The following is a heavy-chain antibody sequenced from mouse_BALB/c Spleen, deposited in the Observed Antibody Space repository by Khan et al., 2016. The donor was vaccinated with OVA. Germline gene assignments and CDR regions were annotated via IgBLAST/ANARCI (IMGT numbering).Heavy chain of an antibody. J-gene: IGHJ2*01. D-gene: IGHD1-1*01. CDR1: GYTFSDYW. CDR2: ILPGSGSR. V-gene: IGHV1-9*01. CDR3: ARVNDGSRDYFDY. Sequence: QVQLKESGAELMKPGASVKISCKATGYTFSDYWLEWVKQRPGHGLEWIGEILPGSGSRNYNEKFKGKATFTADISSKTTYMQLSSLTSEDSAVYYCARVNDGSRDYFDYWGQGTTLTVSS.